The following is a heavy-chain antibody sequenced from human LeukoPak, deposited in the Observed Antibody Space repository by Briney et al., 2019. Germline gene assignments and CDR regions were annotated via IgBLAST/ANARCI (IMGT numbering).Heavy chain of an antibody. CDR3: AKPFGFLEWLYEGYFDS. J-gene: IGHJ4*02. Sequence: GGSLRLSCAASGFTFSNFAMSWVRQAPGKGLEWVSAVSSDGVNTYYTESLKGRFTISRDNSKNTVYLQMHSLTVDDTAVYYCAKPFGFLEWLYEGYFDSWGQGTLVTVSS. CDR2: VSSDGVNT. V-gene: IGHV3-23*01. CDR1: GFTFSNFA. D-gene: IGHD3-3*01.